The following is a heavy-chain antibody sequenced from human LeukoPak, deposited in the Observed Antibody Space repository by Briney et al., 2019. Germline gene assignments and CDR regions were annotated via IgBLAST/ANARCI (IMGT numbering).Heavy chain of an antibody. CDR2: ISSSSSYI. Sequence: GGSLRLSCTVSGFTLSSYEMTWFRQAPGKGLEWVSSISSSSSYIYYADSVKGRFTISRDNAKNSLYLQMNSLRAEDTAVYYCAELGITMIGGVRGKGTTVTISS. D-gene: IGHD3-10*02. J-gene: IGHJ6*04. CDR3: AELGITMIGGV. V-gene: IGHV3-21*01. CDR1: GFTLSSYE.